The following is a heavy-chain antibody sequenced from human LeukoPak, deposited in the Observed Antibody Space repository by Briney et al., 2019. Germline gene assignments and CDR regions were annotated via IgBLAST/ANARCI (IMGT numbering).Heavy chain of an antibody. Sequence: GGPLTLPCRVSGLTFSTYAKMWLPQATGKALEWLTEMCGSGDLTYYAEYVGGRLSISSDNSKKTLYLQMNSLRADGTAVYYCAKADRGWGVITKDWGQGTLVTVSS. V-gene: IGHV3-23*01. J-gene: IGHJ4*02. CDR1: GLTFSTYA. CDR3: AKADRGWGVITKD. CDR2: MCGSGDLT. D-gene: IGHD3-10*01.